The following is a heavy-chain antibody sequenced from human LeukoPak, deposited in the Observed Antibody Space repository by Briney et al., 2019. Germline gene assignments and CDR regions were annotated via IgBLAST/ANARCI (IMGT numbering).Heavy chain of an antibody. CDR3: ARGGYQFEH. CDR1: GFTFSTYA. D-gene: IGHD3-16*02. Sequence: QPGGSLRLSCAASGFTFSTYAMSWFRQAPVKGLEWIGSIRNKGDGGTTEYAASVSGRFIISRDDSKSIAYLQMDSLKTEDTAVYFCARGGYQFEHWGQGTLVTVSS. CDR2: IRNKGDGGTT. J-gene: IGHJ1*01. V-gene: IGHV3-49*03.